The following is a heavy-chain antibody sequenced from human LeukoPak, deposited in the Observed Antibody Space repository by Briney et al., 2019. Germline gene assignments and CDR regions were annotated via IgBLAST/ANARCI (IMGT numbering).Heavy chain of an antibody. D-gene: IGHD3-10*01. V-gene: IGHV3-30*19. CDR1: GLTFTSHG. J-gene: IGHJ4*02. CDR3: ARVYYGSGNYYKD. CDR2: ISYDGSNK. Sequence: GGSLRLSCAASGLTFTSHGFHWVRQAPGKGLEWVAVISYDGSNKYYADSVKGRFTISRDNSKNTLYLQMNSLRAEDTAVYYCARVYYGSGNYYKDWGQGTPVTVSS.